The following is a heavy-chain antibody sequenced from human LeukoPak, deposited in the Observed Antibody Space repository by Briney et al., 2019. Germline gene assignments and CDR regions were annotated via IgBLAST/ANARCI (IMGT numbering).Heavy chain of an antibody. J-gene: IGHJ4*02. Sequence: GESLKISCKGSGYSFTSYWISWVRQAPGQGLEWMGIINPSGGSTSYAQKFQGRVTMTRDTSTSTVYMELSSLRSEDTAVYYCASCLLPYYYDSSGYSLGYWGQGTLVTVSS. V-gene: IGHV1-46*01. D-gene: IGHD3-22*01. CDR1: GYSFTSYW. CDR2: INPSGGST. CDR3: ASCLLPYYYDSSGYSLGY.